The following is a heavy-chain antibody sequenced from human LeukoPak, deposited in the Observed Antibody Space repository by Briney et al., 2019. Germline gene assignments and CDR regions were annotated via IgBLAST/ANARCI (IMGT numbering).Heavy chain of an antibody. Sequence: PGGSLRLSCAASGFTFSSYAMSWVRQAPGKGLEWVSAISGSGGSTYYADSVKGRFTISRDNSKNTLYLQMNSLRAEHTAVYYCAKLPSDSSGYYFFDYWGQGTLVTVSS. CDR2: ISGSGGST. J-gene: IGHJ4*02. CDR1: GFTFSSYA. D-gene: IGHD3-22*01. CDR3: AKLPSDSSGYYFFDY. V-gene: IGHV3-23*01.